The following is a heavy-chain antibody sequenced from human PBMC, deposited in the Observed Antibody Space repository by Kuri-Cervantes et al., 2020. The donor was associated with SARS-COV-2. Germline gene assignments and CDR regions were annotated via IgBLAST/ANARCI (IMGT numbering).Heavy chain of an antibody. V-gene: IGHV4-39*07. CDR2: IYYSGST. J-gene: IGHJ4*02. CDR1: GGSISSSSYY. CDR3: ARVSYDILTGYYLSPTFDY. Sequence: SETLSLTCTVSGGSISSSSYYWVWIRQPPGKGLERIGSIYYSGSTYYNPSLKSRVTISVDTSKNQFSLKLSSVTAADTAVYYCARVSYDILTGYYLSPTFDYWGQGTLVTVSS. D-gene: IGHD3-9*01.